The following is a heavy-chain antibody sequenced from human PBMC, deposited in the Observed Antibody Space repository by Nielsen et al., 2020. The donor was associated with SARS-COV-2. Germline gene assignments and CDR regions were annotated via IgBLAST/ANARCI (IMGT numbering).Heavy chain of an antibody. Sequence: GGSLRLSCAASAFTFSTYWMHWVRQAPGKGLVWVSRINSDGSSTSYADSVKGRFTISRDNAKNTLYLQMNSLRAEDTALYYCAREWSYCLDYWGQGTLVTVSS. V-gene: IGHV3-74*01. J-gene: IGHJ4*02. CDR3: AREWSYCLDY. CDR1: AFTFSTYW. CDR2: INSDGSST. D-gene: IGHD1-26*01.